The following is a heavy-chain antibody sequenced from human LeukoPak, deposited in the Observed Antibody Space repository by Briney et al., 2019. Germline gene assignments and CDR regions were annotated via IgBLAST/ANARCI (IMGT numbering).Heavy chain of an antibody. D-gene: IGHD3-22*01. CDR3: AKDHYYYDSSGYSS. CDR1: GFTFDDYA. CDR2: ISWNSGSI. V-gene: IGHV3-9*01. Sequence: GRSLRLSCAASGFTFDDYAMHWVRQAPGKGLEWVSGISWNSGSIGYADSVKGRFTISRDNAKNSLYLQMNSLRAEDTALYYCAKDHYYYDSSGYSSWGQGTLVTVSS. J-gene: IGHJ5*02.